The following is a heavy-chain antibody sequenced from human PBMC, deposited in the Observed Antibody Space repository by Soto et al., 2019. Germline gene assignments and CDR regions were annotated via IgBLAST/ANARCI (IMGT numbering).Heavy chain of an antibody. CDR3: AKGALGYGSRAEY. Sequence: EVQLLESGGGLVQPGGSLRLSCAASGFTFSNYAMIWVRQAPGKGLEWVSGISGSGGSTYYADSVKGRFTISRDNSKKSLYLQVNSLRAEDTAVYDCAKGALGYGSRAEYWGQGTLVTVSS. V-gene: IGHV3-23*01. J-gene: IGHJ4*02. CDR2: ISGSGGST. D-gene: IGHD3-10*01. CDR1: GFTFSNYA.